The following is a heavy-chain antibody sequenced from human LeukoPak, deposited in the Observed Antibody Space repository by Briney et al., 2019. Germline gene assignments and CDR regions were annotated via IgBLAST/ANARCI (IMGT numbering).Heavy chain of an antibody. CDR1: GFTVSSNY. CDR2: ISSSSSTI. Sequence: GGSLRLSCAASGFTVSSNYMSWVRQAPGKGLEWVSYISSSSSTIYYADSVKGRFTISRDNAKNSLYLQMNSLRDEDTAVYYCAAEWVAATHWGQGTLVTVSS. CDR3: AAEWVAATH. J-gene: IGHJ4*02. V-gene: IGHV3-48*02. D-gene: IGHD2-15*01.